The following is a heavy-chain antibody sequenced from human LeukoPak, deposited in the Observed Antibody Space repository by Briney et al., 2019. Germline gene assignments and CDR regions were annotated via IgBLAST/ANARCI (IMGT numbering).Heavy chain of an antibody. CDR2: FYYSGGP. CDR3: AKSLQGDYYYYGMDV. Sequence: SETLSLTCTVSGGSLTTYYWSWIRQPPGKGLEWIGYFYYSGGPNYNPSLKSRVTISADTSRNQFSLKLSSVTAADSAVYYYAKSLQGDYYYYGMDVWGQGTTVTVSS. V-gene: IGHV4-59*01. J-gene: IGHJ6*02. CDR1: GGSLTTYY.